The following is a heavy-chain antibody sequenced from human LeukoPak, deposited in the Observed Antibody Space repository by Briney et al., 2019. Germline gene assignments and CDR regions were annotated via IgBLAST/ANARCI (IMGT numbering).Heavy chain of an antibody. V-gene: IGHV3-23*01. CDR3: RGVRSYYNWFDP. D-gene: IGHD5-18*01. Sequence: GGSLRLSCAASGFTFSSYAMSWVRQAPGKGLEWVSAISGSGGSTYYADSVKGRFTISRDNSKNTLYLQMNSLRAEDTAVYYCRGVRSYYNWFDPWGQGTLVTVSS. CDR2: ISGSGGST. CDR1: GFTFSSYA. J-gene: IGHJ5*02.